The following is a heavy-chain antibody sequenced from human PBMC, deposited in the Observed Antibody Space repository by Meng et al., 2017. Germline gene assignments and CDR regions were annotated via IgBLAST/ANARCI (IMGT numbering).Heavy chain of an antibody. J-gene: IGHJ4*02. CDR2: ISGSGGST. V-gene: IGHV3-23*01. CDR1: GFTFSSYA. Sequence: GEPLKISCAASGFTFSSYAMSWVRQAPGKGLEWLSAISGSGGSTYYADSVKGRFTISRDNSKNTLYLQMNSLRAEDTAVYYCAKAVVVPAAMYYFDYWGQGTLVTVSS. CDR3: AKAVVVPAAMYYFDY. D-gene: IGHD2-2*01.